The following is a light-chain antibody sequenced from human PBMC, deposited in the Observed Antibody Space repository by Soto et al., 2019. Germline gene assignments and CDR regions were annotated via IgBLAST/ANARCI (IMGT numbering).Light chain of an antibody. J-gene: IGKJ1*01. Sequence: QSPDTLSLSPXXRATLSXXXXXXFXHSYLACSHQTPRQPPLLLIYGASSRATGIPDRFSGSGSGTDFTLTISRLEPEDFAVYYCQQYGSSARTFGQGTKVEIK. CDR1: XXFXHSY. V-gene: IGKV3-20*01. CDR3: QQYGSSART. CDR2: GAS.